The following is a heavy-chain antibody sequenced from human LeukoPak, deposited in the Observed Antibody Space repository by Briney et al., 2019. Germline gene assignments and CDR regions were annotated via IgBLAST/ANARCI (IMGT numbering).Heavy chain of an antibody. CDR3: AKDTAVDGLYGMDV. Sequence: PGGSLRLSCAASGFTFSSYWMSWVRQAPGKGLEWVSAISGSGGSTYYADSVKGRFTISRDNSKNTLYLQMNSLRAEDTALYYCAKDTAVDGLYGMDVWGQGTTVTVSS. CDR2: ISGSGGST. J-gene: IGHJ6*02. V-gene: IGHV3-23*01. CDR1: GFTFSSYW. D-gene: IGHD6-19*01.